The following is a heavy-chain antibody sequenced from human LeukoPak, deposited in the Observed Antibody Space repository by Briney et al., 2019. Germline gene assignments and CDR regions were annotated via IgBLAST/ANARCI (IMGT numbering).Heavy chain of an antibody. CDR1: GGSISSYY. CDR2: IYYSGST. CDR3: ASSTRWLPLN. D-gene: IGHD5-24*01. Sequence: PSETLSLTRTVSGGSISSYYWSWIRQPPGKGLEWIGYIYYSGSTNYNPSPKSRVTISVDTSKNQFSLKLSSVTAADTAVYYCASSTRWLPLNWGQGTLVTVSS. V-gene: IGHV4-59*08. J-gene: IGHJ4*02.